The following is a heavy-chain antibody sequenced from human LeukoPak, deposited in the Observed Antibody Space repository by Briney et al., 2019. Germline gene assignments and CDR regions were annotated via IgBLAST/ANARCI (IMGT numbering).Heavy chain of an antibody. J-gene: IGHJ4*02. V-gene: IGHV3-7*01. Sequence: GGSLRLSCAASGFTFSSHWMNWVSQAPGKGLEWVANIKEDGSEKDYVDSVKGRFTISRDNAKNSLYLQMDSLRAEDPAVYYCARDRIGGEEYWGQGTLVTVSS. D-gene: IGHD3-16*01. CDR1: GFTFSSHW. CDR3: ARDRIGGEEY. CDR2: IKEDGSEK.